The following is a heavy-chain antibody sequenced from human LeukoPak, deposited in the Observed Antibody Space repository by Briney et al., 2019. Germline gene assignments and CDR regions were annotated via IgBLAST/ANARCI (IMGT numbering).Heavy chain of an antibody. CDR1: GGTFSSYA. Sequence: SVKVSCKASGGTFSSYAISWVRQAPGQGLEWMGGIIPIFGTANYAQKFQGRVTITADESTSTAYMELSSLRSEDTAVYYCASSEDIVVVPAAIQVHYYYGMDVWGQGTTVTVSS. CDR3: ASSEDIVVVPAAIQVHYYYGMDV. V-gene: IGHV1-69*13. D-gene: IGHD2-2*02. CDR2: IIPIFGTA. J-gene: IGHJ6*02.